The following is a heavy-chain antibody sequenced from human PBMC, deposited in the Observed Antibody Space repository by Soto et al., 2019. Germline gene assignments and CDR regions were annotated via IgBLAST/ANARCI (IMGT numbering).Heavy chain of an antibody. D-gene: IGHD4-17*01. CDR1: GDSISSYF. V-gene: IGHV4-59*01. CDR2: IYNSGST. Sequence: QVLLQESGPGLVKPSETLSLTCSVSGDSISSYFWSWIRQPPGKGLEWVGYIYNSGSTNYNPSLKSRVTISLDTSKRQLSLRLRSVTAADTALYYCARGDYGDPAFDYWGQGTLVTVSS. J-gene: IGHJ4*02. CDR3: ARGDYGDPAFDY.